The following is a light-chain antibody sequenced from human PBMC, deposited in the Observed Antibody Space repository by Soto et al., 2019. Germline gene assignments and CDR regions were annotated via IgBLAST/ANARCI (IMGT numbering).Light chain of an antibody. CDR1: QGLVHSSGNTY. CDR3: MQTSHWPYT. J-gene: IGKJ2*01. CDR2: KIS. V-gene: IGKV2-30*02. Sequence: DAVLTQSPLSLPVTLGQPASISCRSSQGLVHSSGNTYLNWFHQRPCQSPRRLIYKISSRDSGVPDRFSGSGSGTDFTLEISRVEAEDVGVYYCMQTSHWPYTFGQGTKLEIK.